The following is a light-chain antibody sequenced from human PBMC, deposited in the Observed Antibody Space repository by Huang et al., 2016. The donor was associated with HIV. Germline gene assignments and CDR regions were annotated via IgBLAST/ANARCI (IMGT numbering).Light chain of an antibody. V-gene: IGKV3-20*01. J-gene: IGKJ4*01. CDR3: QQYGESSPVT. CDR1: QTITSSY. CDR2: GAS. Sequence: EIVLTQSPGTLSLSPGERATLSCRASQTITSSYLAWYQMTPGQAPRLLIYGASSRATGSPDRVSGSGSGTDFTLTITRVEPEDFAVYYCQQYGESSPVTFGGGTKVEIK.